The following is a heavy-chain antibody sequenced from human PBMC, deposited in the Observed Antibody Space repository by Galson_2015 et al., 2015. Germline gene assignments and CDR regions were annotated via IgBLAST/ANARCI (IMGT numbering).Heavy chain of an antibody. J-gene: IGHJ4*02. Sequence: ETLSLTCTVSGGSISSYYWSWIRQLPGKGLEWIGYIYYSGSTNYNPSLKSRVTISVDTSKNQFSLKLSSVTAADTAVYYCARTLGYCSSTSCYGGFDYWGQGTLVTVSS. CDR2: IYYSGST. CDR3: ARTLGYCSSTSCYGGFDY. D-gene: IGHD2-2*01. V-gene: IGHV4-59*01. CDR1: GGSISSYY.